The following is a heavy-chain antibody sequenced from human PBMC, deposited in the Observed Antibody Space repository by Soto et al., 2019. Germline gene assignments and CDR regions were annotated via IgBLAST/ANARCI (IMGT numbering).Heavy chain of an antibody. D-gene: IGHD3-10*01. V-gene: IGHV4-30-4*01. J-gene: IGHJ5*02. Sequence: QVQLQESGPGLVKPSQTLSLTCTVSGGSISSGDYYWSWIRQPPGKGLGWIGYFYYSGSNYYNPSLKSRVTIPIDTSKSQSSLQLSSVSDADTAVYYCSRVDSEGWFDPWGQGTLVTVSS. CDR3: SRVDSEGWFDP. CDR1: GGSISSGDYY. CDR2: FYYSGSN.